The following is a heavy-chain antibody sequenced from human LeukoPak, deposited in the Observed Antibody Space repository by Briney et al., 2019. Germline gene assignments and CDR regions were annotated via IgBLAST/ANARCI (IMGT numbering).Heavy chain of an antibody. J-gene: IGHJ5*02. CDR3: ARDRYSSGWYWFDP. CDR2: ISAYNGNT. D-gene: IGHD6-19*01. V-gene: IGHV1-18*01. CDR1: GYTFTSYG. Sequence: ASVKVSCKASGYTFTSYGISWVRQAPGQGLERMGWISAYNGNTNYAQKLQGRVTMTTDTSTSTAYMELRSLRSDDTAVYYCARDRYSSGWYWFDPWGQGTLVTVSS.